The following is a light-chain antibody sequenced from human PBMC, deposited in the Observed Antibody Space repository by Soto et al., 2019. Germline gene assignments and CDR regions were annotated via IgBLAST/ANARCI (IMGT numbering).Light chain of an antibody. J-gene: IGKJ5*01. CDR1: QSVSNN. Sequence: EMVLTQSPGTLSLSPGGRASLSCSASQSVSNNYLAWYQQKPGQAPRLLIYGASNRATGIPDRFSGSGSGTEFTLTISSLQSEDFAVYFCQQYNKWPITFGQGTRLEIK. CDR3: QQYNKWPIT. V-gene: IGKV3D-15*01. CDR2: GAS.